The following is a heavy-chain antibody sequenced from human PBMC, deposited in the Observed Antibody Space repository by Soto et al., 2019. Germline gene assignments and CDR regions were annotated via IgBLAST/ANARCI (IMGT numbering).Heavy chain of an antibody. Sequence: QVQLVQSGAEVKKPGSSVKGSGRASGVTFSSDAISWVRQAPGEGLEWMGGTIPRFGTANYAQTFQGTVTITADEYTSTASVVPSRLSSANTAVYYCASTNDSRDYDVGYAYYLDYWGHGTLVTVSA. CDR3: ASTNDSRDYDVGYAYYLDY. V-gene: IGHV1-69*12. J-gene: IGHJ4*01. CDR1: GVTFSSDA. D-gene: IGHD4-17*01. CDR2: TIPRFGTA.